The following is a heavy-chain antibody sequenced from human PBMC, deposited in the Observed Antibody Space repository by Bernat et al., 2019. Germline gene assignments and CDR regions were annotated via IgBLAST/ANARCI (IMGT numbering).Heavy chain of an antibody. CDR2: ISGSGGST. CDR1: GLTFRSYG. J-gene: IGHJ4*02. CDR3: AKATSYDSSGFFDY. V-gene: IGHV3-23*01. Sequence: EVQLLESGGGLVQSGGSLRLSCAASGLTFRSYGMSWVRQAPGKGLEWVSSISGSGGSTYYADSVKDQFTIARDNSKNTLSLQMNNLTAEDTAEYYCAKATSYDSSGFFDYWGQGTLVTVSS. D-gene: IGHD3-22*01.